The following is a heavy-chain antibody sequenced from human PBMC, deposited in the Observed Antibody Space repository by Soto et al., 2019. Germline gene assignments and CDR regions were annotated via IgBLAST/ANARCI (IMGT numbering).Heavy chain of an antibody. D-gene: IGHD4-17*01. V-gene: IGHV4-59*01. CDR1: GGAIKNYF. Sequence: PSETLSLTCTVSGGAIKNYFWSWIRQPLGKGLEWIAYIHFGGSTNYNPSLKSRVTISVDTSKNQFSLKLTSVTAADTAVYYCARSDYGEFDYWGQGTLVTVSS. CDR2: IHFGGST. CDR3: ARSDYGEFDY. J-gene: IGHJ4*02.